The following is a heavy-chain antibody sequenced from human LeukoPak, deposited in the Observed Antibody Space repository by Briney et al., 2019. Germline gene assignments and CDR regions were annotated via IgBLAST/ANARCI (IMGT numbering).Heavy chain of an antibody. CDR2: IIPILGTA. Sequence: SVKVSCKASGGTFSSYAISWVRQAPGQGLEWMGGIIPILGTANYAQKFQGRVTITADESTSTAYMELSSLRSEDTAVYYSARGPQYSYGWRMDVWGQGTTVTVSS. J-gene: IGHJ6*02. CDR3: ARGPQYSYGWRMDV. CDR1: GGTFSSYA. D-gene: IGHD5-18*01. V-gene: IGHV1-69*13.